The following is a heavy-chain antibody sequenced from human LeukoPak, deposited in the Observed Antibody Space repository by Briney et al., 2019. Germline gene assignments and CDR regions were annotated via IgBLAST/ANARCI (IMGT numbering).Heavy chain of an antibody. CDR3: AKDIEAGTAGFSFDY. CDR1: GFSFAYYA. Sequence: GGSLRLSCAASGFSFAYYAMHWVRQAPGKGLEWVSLITANGDSTYYADSVKGRFTISRDNSKNSLSLQMNSLSTEDTALYYCAKDIEAGTAGFSFDYWGQETLVAVSS. J-gene: IGHJ4*02. V-gene: IGHV3-43*02. CDR2: ITANGDST. D-gene: IGHD2-21*02.